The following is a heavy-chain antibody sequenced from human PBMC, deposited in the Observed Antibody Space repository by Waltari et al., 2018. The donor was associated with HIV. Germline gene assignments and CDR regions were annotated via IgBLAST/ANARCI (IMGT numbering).Heavy chain of an antibody. CDR2: ISRTGSAT. D-gene: IGHD1-1*01. CDR1: SFNFDLYS. CDR3: VTSGYNFVEYGHRLDF. V-gene: IGHV3-23*04. J-gene: IGHJ4*02. Sequence: EVRFVESGGGLVRPGGSLRLSCTTSSFNFDLYSMTWVRQAPGRGLEGVESISRTGSATYYADVVKGRFTVSRDNSMDMLSLHITSLRVDDTAVYYCVTSGYNFVEYGHRLDFWGRGVLVTIS.